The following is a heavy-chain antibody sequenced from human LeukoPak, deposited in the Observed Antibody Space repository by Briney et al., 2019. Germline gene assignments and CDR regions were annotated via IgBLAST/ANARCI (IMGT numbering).Heavy chain of an antibody. CDR1: GGSMGSRSYY. V-gene: IGHV4-39*01. D-gene: IGHD6-19*01. J-gene: IGHJ4*02. CDR2: IYYSGST. Sequence: SETLSLTCTVSGGSMGSRSYYWGWIRQPPGKGLEWIGSIYYSGSTYYNPSLKSRVTISVDTSKNQFSLKLSSVTAADTAVYYCARHLDSSGWYYFDYWGQGTLVTVSS. CDR3: ARHLDSSGWYYFDY.